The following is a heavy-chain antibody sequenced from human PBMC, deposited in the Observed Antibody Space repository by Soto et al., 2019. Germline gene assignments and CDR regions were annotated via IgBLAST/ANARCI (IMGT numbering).Heavy chain of an antibody. V-gene: IGHV6-1*01. Sequence: QTLSLTCAISGYSVASNSAAWNLMRQSPSRGLEWLGRTYYRSKWYNDYAVSVKSRITINPDTSKNQFSLQLNSVTPEDTAVYYCARELELQYYFDYWGQGTLVTVSS. CDR1: GYSVASNSAA. CDR2: TYYRSKWYN. D-gene: IGHD1-7*01. J-gene: IGHJ4*02. CDR3: ARELELQYYFDY.